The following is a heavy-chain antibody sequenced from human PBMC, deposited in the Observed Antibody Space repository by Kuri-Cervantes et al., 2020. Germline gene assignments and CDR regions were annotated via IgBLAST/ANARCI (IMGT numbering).Heavy chain of an antibody. Sequence: GGSLRLSCAASRFIFSSYAMHWVRQAPGKGLEWVAVISHDGSNTYYADSVKGRFTISRDNSKNTLYLQMNSLRAEDTAVYYCAREWFRDGYENTGIDYWGQGTLVTVSS. V-gene: IGHV3-30-3*01. CDR3: AREWFRDGYENTGIDY. CDR2: ISHDGSNT. J-gene: IGHJ4*02. D-gene: IGHD5-24*01. CDR1: RFIFSSYA.